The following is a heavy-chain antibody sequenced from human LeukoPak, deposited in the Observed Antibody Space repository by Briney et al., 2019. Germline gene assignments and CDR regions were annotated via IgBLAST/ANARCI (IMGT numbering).Heavy chain of an antibody. CDR3: ARRGPDSYFDY. CDR1: GFAFSTNG. CDR2: ISDRSTTI. Sequence: GGSLRLSCAASGFAFSTNGMHWVRQAPGKGLEWISYISDRSTTIYYADSVRGRFTISRDNAKNSLFLQMNNLRADDTAVYYCARRGPDSYFDYWGQGNLVTVSS. D-gene: IGHD1-14*01. J-gene: IGHJ4*02. V-gene: IGHV3-48*01.